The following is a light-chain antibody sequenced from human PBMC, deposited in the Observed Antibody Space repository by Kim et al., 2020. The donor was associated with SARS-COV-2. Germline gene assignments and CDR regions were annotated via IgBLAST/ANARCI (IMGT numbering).Light chain of an antibody. CDR3: SSLTSSITYV. V-gene: IGLV2-14*04. Sequence: GQSITISCTGTRSDVGAYNHVSWYQQQPGKAPKLIIYDVSEWPSGVSNRFSGSKSGNTASLTISWLQAEDEADYYCSSLTSSITYVFGTGTKVTVL. CDR2: DVS. J-gene: IGLJ1*01. CDR1: RSDVGAYNH.